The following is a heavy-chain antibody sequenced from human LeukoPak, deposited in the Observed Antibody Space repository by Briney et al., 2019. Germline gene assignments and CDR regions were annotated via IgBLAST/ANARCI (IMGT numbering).Heavy chain of an antibody. D-gene: IGHD3-3*01. Sequence: SETLSLTCTVSGGSISSYYWSWIRQPAGKGLEWIGRIYTSGSTNYNPSLKSRVAMSVDTSKDQFSLKLSSVTAADTAVYYCARAQSDFWSGYGSGNWFDPWGQGTLVTVSS. V-gene: IGHV4-4*07. CDR2: IYTSGST. J-gene: IGHJ5*02. CDR1: GGSISSYY. CDR3: ARAQSDFWSGYGSGNWFDP.